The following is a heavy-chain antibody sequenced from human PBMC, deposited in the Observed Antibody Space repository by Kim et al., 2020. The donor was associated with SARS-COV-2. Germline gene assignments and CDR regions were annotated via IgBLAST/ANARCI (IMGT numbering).Heavy chain of an antibody. J-gene: IGHJ4*02. V-gene: IGHV1-69*01. D-gene: IGHD6-13*01. Sequence: YAQKFQGRVTITEDESTSTAYMELSSLRSEDTAVYYCARDLIAAAVGYFDYWGQGTLVTVSS. CDR3: ARDLIAAAVGYFDY.